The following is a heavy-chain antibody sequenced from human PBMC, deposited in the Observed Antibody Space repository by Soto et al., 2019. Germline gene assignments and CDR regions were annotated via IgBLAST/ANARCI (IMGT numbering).Heavy chain of an antibody. CDR3: AHKLTVTYFDY. D-gene: IGHD4-17*01. V-gene: IGHV2-5*02. J-gene: IGHJ4*02. Sequence: QITLKESGPTLVKPTQTLTLTCTFSGFSLSTSGVGVGWIRQPPGKALEWLALIYWDDDKRYSPSLKSRLTITKDTSKNPLVLTMTNMDPVDTATYYCAHKLTVTYFDYWGQGTLVTVSS. CDR2: IYWDDDK. CDR1: GFSLSTSGVG.